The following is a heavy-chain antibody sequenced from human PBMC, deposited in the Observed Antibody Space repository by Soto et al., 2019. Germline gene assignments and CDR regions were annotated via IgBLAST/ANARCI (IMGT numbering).Heavy chain of an antibody. D-gene: IGHD5-18*01. Sequence: SLRLSCAASGFTFSSYAMSWVRQAPGKGLEWVSGISGSGGSTYYADSVKGRFTISRDNSKNKLYLQMNSLRGEDTAVYFCAKDRDVDIGMGHYYYGMDVWGQGTTVTVSS. CDR1: GFTFSSYA. V-gene: IGHV3-23*01. J-gene: IGHJ6*02. CDR2: ISGSGGST. CDR3: AKDRDVDIGMGHYYYGMDV.